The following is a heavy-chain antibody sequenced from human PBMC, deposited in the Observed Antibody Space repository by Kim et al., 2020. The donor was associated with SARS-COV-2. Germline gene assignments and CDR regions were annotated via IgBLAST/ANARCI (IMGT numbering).Heavy chain of an antibody. CDR1: GFTFSSYS. CDR3: ARDTLRVGATATHPGY. CDR2: ISSSSSYI. J-gene: IGHJ4*02. D-gene: IGHD1-26*01. Sequence: GGSLRLSCAASGFTFSSYSMNWVRQAPGKGLEWVSSISSSSSYIYYADSVKGRFTISRDNAKNSLYLQMNSLRAEDTAVYYCARDTLRVGATATHPGYWGQGTLVTVSS. V-gene: IGHV3-21*01.